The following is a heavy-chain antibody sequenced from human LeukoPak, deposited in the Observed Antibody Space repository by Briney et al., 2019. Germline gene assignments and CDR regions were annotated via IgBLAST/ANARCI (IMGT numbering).Heavy chain of an antibody. V-gene: IGHV1-18*01. CDR1: GYTFTSYG. CDR3: ARASGSGVIYYFDY. Sequence: ASVKVSCKASGYTFTSYGISWVRQAPGQGLEWMGWISAYNGNTNYAQKVQGRVTMTTDTSTSTAYMELRSLRSDDTAVYYCARASGSGVIYYFDYWGQGTLVTVSS. J-gene: IGHJ4*02. D-gene: IGHD3-10*01. CDR2: ISAYNGNT.